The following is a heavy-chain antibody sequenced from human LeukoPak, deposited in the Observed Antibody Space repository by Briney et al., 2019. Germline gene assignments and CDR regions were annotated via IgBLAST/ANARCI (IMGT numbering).Heavy chain of an antibody. J-gene: IGHJ4*02. V-gene: IGHV1-69*13. CDR2: IIPIFGTA. Sequence: ASVKVSCKASGGTFSSYAISWVRQAPGQGLEWMGGIIPIFGTANYAQKFQGRVTITADESTSTAYMELSRLRSDDTAVYYCARDLLGYFDWLSTDYWGQGTLVTVSS. CDR1: GGTFSSYA. D-gene: IGHD3-9*01. CDR3: ARDLLGYFDWLSTDY.